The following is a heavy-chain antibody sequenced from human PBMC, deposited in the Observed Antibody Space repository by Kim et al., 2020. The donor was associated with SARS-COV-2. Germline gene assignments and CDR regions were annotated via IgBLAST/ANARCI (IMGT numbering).Heavy chain of an antibody. J-gene: IGHJ6*02. CDR2: ISWNSGII. CDR3: AKDLGGNVPYGMDV. Sequence: GGSLRLSCAASGFTFDDYAMHWVRQAPGNGLEWVSGISWNSGIIDYADSVKGRFTISRDNAKNSLYLQMNSLRSEDTALYFCAKDLGGNVPYGMDVWGQGTTVTVSS. CDR1: GFTFDDYA. D-gene: IGHD2-15*01. V-gene: IGHV3-9*01.